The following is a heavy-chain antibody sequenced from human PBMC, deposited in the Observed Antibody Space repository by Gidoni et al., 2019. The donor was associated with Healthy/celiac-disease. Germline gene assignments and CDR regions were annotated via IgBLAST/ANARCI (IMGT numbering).Heavy chain of an antibody. CDR3: ASLSQIRPDDY. V-gene: IGHV3-53*01. J-gene: IGHJ4*02. CDR1: GFTVSSNY. CDR2: IYSGGST. D-gene: IGHD3-10*01. Sequence: EVQLVESGGGLIQPGGSLILSCSASGFTVSSNYMSWVRQAPGQGLEWVSVIYSGGSTYYADSVKGRFTISRDNSKNTLYLQMNSLRAEDTAVYYCASLSQIRPDDYWGQGTLVTVSS.